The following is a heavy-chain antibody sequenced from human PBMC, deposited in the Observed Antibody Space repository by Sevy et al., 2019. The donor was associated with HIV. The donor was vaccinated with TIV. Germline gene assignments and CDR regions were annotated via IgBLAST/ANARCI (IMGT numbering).Heavy chain of an antibody. D-gene: IGHD2-15*01. CDR3: ARVVVAYDAFDI. J-gene: IGHJ3*02. Sequence: SETLSLTCAVSGYSISSGYYWGWIRQPPGKGLEWIGSIYHSGSTYYNPSLKSRVTISVDTSKNQFSLKLSSVTAADTAVYYCARVVVAYDAFDIWGQGTMVTVSS. CDR1: GYSISSGYY. V-gene: IGHV4-38-2*01. CDR2: IYHSGST.